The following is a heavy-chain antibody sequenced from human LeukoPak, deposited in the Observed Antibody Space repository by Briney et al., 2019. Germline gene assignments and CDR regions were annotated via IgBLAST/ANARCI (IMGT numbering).Heavy chain of an antibody. CDR1: GGTFISYA. D-gene: IGHD3-22*01. Sequence: GASVKVSCKASGGTFISYAISWVRQAPGQGLEWMGGIIPIFGTANYAQKFQGRVTITRDTSTSTVYMELSSLRSEDTAVYYCARAPYDSSGYYYFDNWGQGTLVTVSS. CDR2: IIPIFGTA. V-gene: IGHV1-69*05. CDR3: ARAPYDSSGYYYFDN. J-gene: IGHJ4*02.